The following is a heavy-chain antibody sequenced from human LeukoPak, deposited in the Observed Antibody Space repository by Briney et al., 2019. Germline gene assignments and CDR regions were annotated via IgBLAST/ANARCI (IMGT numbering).Heavy chain of an antibody. CDR1: GFTVITND. Sequence: GGSLRLSCAASGFTVITNDMTWVRQAPGKGLEWVSVLYSDGNTKYADSVQGRFTISRDNSKNTLYLEMNSLSPEDTAVYYCARGVEPLAANTLAYWGQGTLVTVSS. J-gene: IGHJ4*02. D-gene: IGHD1-14*01. CDR2: LYSDGNT. V-gene: IGHV3-53*01. CDR3: ARGVEPLAANTLAY.